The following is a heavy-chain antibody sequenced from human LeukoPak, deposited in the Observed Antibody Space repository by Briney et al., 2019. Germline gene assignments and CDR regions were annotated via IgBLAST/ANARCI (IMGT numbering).Heavy chain of an antibody. D-gene: IGHD3-22*01. J-gene: IGHJ6*03. V-gene: IGHV3-30*02. Sequence: GGSLRLSCAASGFTFSSYGMHWVRQAPGKGLEWVAFIRYDGSNKYYADSVKGRFTISRDNSKNTLYLQMGSLRAEDMAVYYCARDYYDSSGYWAKYYYYYMDVWGKGTTVTVSS. CDR3: ARDYYDSSGYWAKYYYYYMDV. CDR1: GFTFSSYG. CDR2: IRYDGSNK.